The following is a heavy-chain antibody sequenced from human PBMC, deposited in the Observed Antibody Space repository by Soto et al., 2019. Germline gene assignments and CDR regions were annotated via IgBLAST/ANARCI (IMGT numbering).Heavy chain of an antibody. CDR1: GFTFSSYG. D-gene: IGHD3-10*01. CDR2: ISYDGSNK. J-gene: IGHJ6*02. V-gene: IGHV3-30*18. CDR3: AKDSVLWFGESGYYYYGMDV. Sequence: GGSLRLSCAASGFTFSSYGMHWVRQAPGKGLEWVAVISYDGSNKYYADSVKGRFTISRDNSKNTLYLQMNSLRAEDTAVYYCAKDSVLWFGESGYYYYGMDVWGQGTTVTVSS.